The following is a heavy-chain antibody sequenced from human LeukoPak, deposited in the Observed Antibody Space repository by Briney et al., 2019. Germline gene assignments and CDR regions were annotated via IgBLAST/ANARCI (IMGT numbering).Heavy chain of an antibody. CDR2: IIPIFGTA. D-gene: IGHD4-17*01. CDR3: ARGWTVGLRDYYHMDV. CDR1: GGTFSSYA. J-gene: IGHJ6*03. V-gene: IGHV1-69*05. Sequence: SVKVSCKASGGTFSSYAISWVRQAPGQGLEWMGGIIPIFGTANYAQKFQGRVTITTDESTSTAYMELSSLRSEDTAVYYCARGWTVGLRDYYHMDVWGKGTTATVSS.